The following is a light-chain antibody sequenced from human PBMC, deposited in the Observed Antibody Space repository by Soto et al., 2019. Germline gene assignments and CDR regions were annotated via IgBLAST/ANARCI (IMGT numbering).Light chain of an antibody. CDR3: QHYNSYSEA. Sequence: DIQMNHAPSPLGGSLGDRVTITSRASQAISSWLAWYQQRPGKAPKLLIYKASTLKSGVPSRFSGSGSGTEFTLNISSLQPDDFATYYCQHYNSYSEAFGQGTKVDSK. CDR1: QAISSW. CDR2: KAS. V-gene: IGKV1-5*03. J-gene: IGKJ1*01.